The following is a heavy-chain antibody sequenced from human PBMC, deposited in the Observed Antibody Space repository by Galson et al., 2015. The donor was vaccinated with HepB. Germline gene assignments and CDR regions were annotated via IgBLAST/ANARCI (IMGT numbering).Heavy chain of an antibody. J-gene: IGHJ4*02. V-gene: IGHV1-69*06. CDR3: ATTFYHDTRPDSYSWGIY. CDR1: GGNFNTYA. CDR2: IIPVFGEP. Sequence: SVKVSCKASGGNFNTYAINWVRQAPGQGFEWMGGIIPVFGEPNYAQKFRGRVTITADKSTRTAFFDLSSLRSDDTAIYYCATTFYHDTRPDSYSWGIYWGQGALVTVSS. D-gene: IGHD2-21*01.